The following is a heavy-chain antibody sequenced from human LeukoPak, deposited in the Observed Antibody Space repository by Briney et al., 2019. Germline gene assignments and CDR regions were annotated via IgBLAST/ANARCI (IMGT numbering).Heavy chain of an antibody. V-gene: IGHV4-59*01. CDR3: ARYRYSTDFFDY. D-gene: IGHD1-26*01. CDR2: IYYSGNT. Sequence: PSETLSLTCTVSGGSISSYYWSWIRQPPGKGLEWIGYIYYSGNTNYNPSLKSRVTISVDTSKNQFSLKLSSVTAADTAMYYCARYRYSTDFFDYWGQGTLVTVSS. J-gene: IGHJ4*02. CDR1: GGSISSYY.